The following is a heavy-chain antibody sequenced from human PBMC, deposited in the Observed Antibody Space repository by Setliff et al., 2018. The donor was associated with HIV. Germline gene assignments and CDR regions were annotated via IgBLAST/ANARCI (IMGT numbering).Heavy chain of an antibody. CDR3: ARESLMITFGGGSWFDP. D-gene: IGHD3-16*01. V-gene: IGHV1-2*02. J-gene: IGHJ5*02. CDR1: GHTFTAYY. CDR2: INPDSGGT. Sequence: ASVKVSCKASGHTFTAYYIHWVRQAPGQGLEWMGWINPDSGGTKYAQRFQGRVTMTRDTSINTAYMELSRLISDDTALYFCARESLMITFGGGSWFDPWGQGTLVTVSS.